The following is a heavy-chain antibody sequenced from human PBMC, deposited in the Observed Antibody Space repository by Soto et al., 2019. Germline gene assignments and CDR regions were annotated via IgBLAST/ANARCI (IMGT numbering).Heavy chain of an antibody. CDR1: GGSISSGGYY. V-gene: IGHV4-31*03. CDR2: IYYSGST. CDR3: ARVMEQTLGYYFDY. Sequence: SETLSLTCTVSGGSISSGGYYWSWIRQHPGKGLEWIGYIYYSGSTYYNPSLKSRVTISVDTSKNQFSLKLSSVTAADTAVYYCARVMEQTLGYYFDYWGQGTLVTVPQ. J-gene: IGHJ4*02. D-gene: IGHD1-26*01.